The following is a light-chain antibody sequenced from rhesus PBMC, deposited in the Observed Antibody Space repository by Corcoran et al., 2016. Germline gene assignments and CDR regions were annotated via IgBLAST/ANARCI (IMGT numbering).Light chain of an antibody. Sequence: DIQMTQSPSSLSASVGDRLTITCRASENVNNYLHWYQQKPGKAPNLLIYVASTLQSGVPSRFSGGGSGTDYTFTISSLQPEDVATYYCQHCYGTPFTFGPGTKVDIK. CDR3: QHCYGTPFT. CDR1: ENVNNY. CDR2: VAS. V-gene: IGKV1-74*01. J-gene: IGKJ3*01.